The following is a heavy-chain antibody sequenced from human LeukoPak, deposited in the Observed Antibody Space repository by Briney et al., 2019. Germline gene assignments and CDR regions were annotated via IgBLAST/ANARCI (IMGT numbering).Heavy chain of an antibody. V-gene: IGHV3-21*01. CDR2: IGSVSSYM. Sequence: GGSLRLSCAASGFTFSSYNMNWVRQSPGKGLEWVSSIGSVSSYMYHADSVKGRFTISRDNAKNSLFLQMNSLRAEDTAVYYCARSGGDIVVVPAAWDAFDIWGQGTMVTVSS. D-gene: IGHD2-2*01. CDR3: ARSGGDIVVVPAAWDAFDI. J-gene: IGHJ3*02. CDR1: GFTFSSYN.